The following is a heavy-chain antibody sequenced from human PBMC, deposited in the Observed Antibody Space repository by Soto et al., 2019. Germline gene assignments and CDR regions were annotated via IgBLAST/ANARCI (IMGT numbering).Heavy chain of an antibody. CDR2: ISWNSGSI. CDR1: GFTFDDYA. V-gene: IGHV3-9*01. D-gene: IGHD3-16*01. Sequence: EVQLVESGGGLVQPGRSLRLSCAASGFTFDDYAMHWVRQAPGKGLEWVSGISWNSGSIGYADSVKGRFTISRDNAKNSLYLQMNSLRAEDTALYYCASESWELWDFDYWGQGTLVTVSS. J-gene: IGHJ4*02. CDR3: ASESWELWDFDY.